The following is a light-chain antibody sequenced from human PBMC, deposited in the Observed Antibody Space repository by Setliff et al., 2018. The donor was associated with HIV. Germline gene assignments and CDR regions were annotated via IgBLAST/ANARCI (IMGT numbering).Light chain of an antibody. V-gene: IGLV2-14*01. CDR1: NSDVGGYNY. Sequence: QSVLTQPASVSGSPGQSITISCTGTNSDVGGYNYVSWYQHHPGKAPKLIIFEVSHRPSGVSNRLSGSKSGNTASLIISGLQAEDEADYYCSSYTNISTYIFGSGTKAPS. CDR3: SSYTNISTYI. J-gene: IGLJ1*01. CDR2: EVS.